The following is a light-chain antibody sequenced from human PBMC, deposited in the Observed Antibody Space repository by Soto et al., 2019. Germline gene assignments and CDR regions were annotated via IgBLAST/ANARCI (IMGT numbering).Light chain of an antibody. CDR2: DAS. CDR1: QSVSRY. CDR3: QQRVT. V-gene: IGKV3-11*01. Sequence: EMVLTQSPATLSLSPGERATLSCRASQSVSRYLAWYQQKSGQAPRLLIYDASNRATGIPARLSGSGSGTDFTLTISSLEPEDFAVYYCQQRVTFGGGTKVEIK. J-gene: IGKJ4*01.